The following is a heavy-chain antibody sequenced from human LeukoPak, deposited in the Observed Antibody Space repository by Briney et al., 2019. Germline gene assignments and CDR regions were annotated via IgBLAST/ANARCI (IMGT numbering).Heavy chain of an antibody. CDR3: ARGQRYYGSGSLLEFDP. V-gene: IGHV4-39*02. D-gene: IGHD3-10*01. J-gene: IGHJ5*02. CDR2: IYYSGSS. Sequence: PSETLSLTSTVSGGSISSSSYYGGWIRQPPGKGLEWLGCIYYSGSSYYNPYSERRVSISSDTSKNHSSLKLSSVPAADKAVYYCARGQRYYGSGSLLEFDPWGQGTLVTVSS. CDR1: GGSISSSSYY.